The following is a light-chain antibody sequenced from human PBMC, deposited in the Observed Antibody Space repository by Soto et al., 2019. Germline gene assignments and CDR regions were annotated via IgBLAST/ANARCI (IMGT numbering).Light chain of an antibody. J-gene: IGKJ2*01. CDR1: QDISTY. Sequence: DIQMTQSPSSLSASLGDRVTITCRASQDISTYLNWYQQKPGKAPNLLIYTVPNLETGVPSRFSGNGSGTVFTLTISALPPEDIATYYCQQYNSLPYTFGQGTRLEIE. CDR2: TVP. CDR3: QQYNSLPYT. V-gene: IGKV1-33*01.